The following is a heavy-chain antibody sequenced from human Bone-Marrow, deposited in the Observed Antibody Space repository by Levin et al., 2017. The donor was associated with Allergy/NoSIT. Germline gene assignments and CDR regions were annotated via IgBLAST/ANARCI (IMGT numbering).Heavy chain of an antibody. CDR1: GFTFSSYW. CDR2: IKQDGSEK. Sequence: GGSLRLSCAASGFTFSSYWMSWVRQAPGKGLEWVANIKQDGSEKYYVDSVKGRFTISRDNAKNSLYLQMNSLRAEDTAVYYCARETRYDILTPRGPPTPLDRFFDYWGQGTLVTVSS. D-gene: IGHD3-9*01. CDR3: ARETRYDILTPRGPPTPLDRFFDY. V-gene: IGHV3-7*04. J-gene: IGHJ4*02.